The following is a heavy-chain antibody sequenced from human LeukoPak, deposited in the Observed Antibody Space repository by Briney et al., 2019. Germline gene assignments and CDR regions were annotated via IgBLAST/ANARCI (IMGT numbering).Heavy chain of an antibody. CDR3: ARANPYYDILTGYQTPSLYCYYYMDV. CDR2: INPSGGST. CDR1: GGTFSSYA. Sequence: ASVKVSCKASGGTFSSYAISWVRQAPGQGLEWMGIINPSGGSTSYAQKFQGRVTMTRDTSTSTVYMELSSLRSEDTAVYYCARANPYYDILTGYQTPSLYCYYYMDVWGKGTTVTVSS. V-gene: IGHV1-46*01. J-gene: IGHJ6*03. D-gene: IGHD3-9*01.